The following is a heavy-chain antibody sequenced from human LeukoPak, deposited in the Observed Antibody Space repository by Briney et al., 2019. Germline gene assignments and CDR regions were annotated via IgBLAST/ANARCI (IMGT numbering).Heavy chain of an antibody. CDR1: GFTFSSYW. Sequence: GGSLRLSCAASGFTFSSYWMRWVRQAPGKGLEWVANIKQDGSEKNYVDSVKGRFTISRDNAKNSLYLQMNSLRAEDTAVYYCARVWDDSSGDGDYWGQGTLVTVSS. J-gene: IGHJ4*02. V-gene: IGHV3-7*01. D-gene: IGHD3-22*01. CDR2: IKQDGSEK. CDR3: ARVWDDSSGDGDY.